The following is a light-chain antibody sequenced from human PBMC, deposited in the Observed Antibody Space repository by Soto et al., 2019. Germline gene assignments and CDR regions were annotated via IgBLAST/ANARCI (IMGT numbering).Light chain of an antibody. CDR2: TAS. V-gene: IGKV1-12*01. CDR3: QQLYRYPIT. Sequence: DIQMTQSPSSVSASVGDRVTITCRASQDINKWLAWYQQKPGLAPNLVIYTASRLHGGGPSRFSGSASGTDFTLTISSLQPEDVATYYCQQLYRYPITFGQGTRLEIK. J-gene: IGKJ5*01. CDR1: QDINKW.